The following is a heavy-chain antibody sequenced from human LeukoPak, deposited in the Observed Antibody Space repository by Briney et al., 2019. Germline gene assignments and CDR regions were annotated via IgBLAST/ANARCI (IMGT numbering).Heavy chain of an antibody. Sequence: GRSLRRSCAASGFTFSSYAMHWVREAPGKGLEWVAVISYDGSNKYYADSVKGRFTISRDNSKNTLYLQMSSLRAEDTAVYYCTRDVPYSYGHSFAYWGQGTLVTVSS. CDR3: TRDVPYSYGHSFAY. CDR2: ISYDGSNK. V-gene: IGHV3-30*04. CDR1: GFTFSSYA. D-gene: IGHD5-18*01. J-gene: IGHJ4*02.